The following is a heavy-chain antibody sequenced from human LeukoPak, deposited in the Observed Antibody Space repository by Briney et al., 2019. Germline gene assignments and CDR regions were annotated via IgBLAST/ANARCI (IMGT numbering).Heavy chain of an antibody. J-gene: IGHJ6*03. D-gene: IGHD6-13*01. Sequence: GGSLRLSCVASGFTFSSYAMSWVRQAPGRGLEWVSAISGSGGSTYYADSVKGRFTMSRDNSKNTLYLQMNSLRAEDTAVYYCAKDRRSWYPRYHYYMDVWGKGTTVTVSS. CDR3: AKDRRSWYPRYHYYMDV. CDR2: ISGSGGST. V-gene: IGHV3-23*01. CDR1: GFTFSSYA.